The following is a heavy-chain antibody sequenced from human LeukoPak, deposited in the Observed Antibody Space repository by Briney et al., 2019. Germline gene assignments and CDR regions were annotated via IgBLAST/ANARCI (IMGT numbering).Heavy chain of an antibody. J-gene: IGHJ3*02. CDR1: GFTFSSYG. CDR3: AKGTGIYYYDSSGDAFDI. Sequence: PGRSLRLSCAASGFTFSSYGMHWVRQAPGKGLEWVAVISYDGSNKYYADSVKGRFTISRDNSKNTLYLQMNSLRAEDTAVYYCAKGTGIYYYDSSGDAFDIWGQGTMVTVSS. D-gene: IGHD3-22*01. V-gene: IGHV3-30*18. CDR2: ISYDGSNK.